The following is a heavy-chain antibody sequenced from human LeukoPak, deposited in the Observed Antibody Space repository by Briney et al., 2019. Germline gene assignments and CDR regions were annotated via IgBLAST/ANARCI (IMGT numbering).Heavy chain of an antibody. D-gene: IGHD1-1*01. CDR3: AKVRTGHYFDY. CDR2: ISGTGGST. Sequence: PGGSLRLPCAASGFTFSSYAMSWVRQAPGKGLEWVSAISGTGGSTYYADSVKGRFTISRDKSNNTLFLQMNSLRAEDTAVYYCAKVRTGHYFDYWGQGTLVTVSS. CDR1: GFTFSSYA. J-gene: IGHJ4*02. V-gene: IGHV3-23*01.